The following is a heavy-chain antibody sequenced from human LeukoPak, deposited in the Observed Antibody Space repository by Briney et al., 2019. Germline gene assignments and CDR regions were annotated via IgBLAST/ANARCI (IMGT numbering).Heavy chain of an antibody. V-gene: IGHV1-18*01. CDR2: ISAYNGNT. Sequence: GASLKVSCKASGYTFTSYGISWVRQAPGQGLEWMGWISAYNGNTNYAQKLQGRVTMTTDTSTSTAYMELRRLRSDDPAVYYCARDDSSGYHTVDYWGQGTLVTVSS. J-gene: IGHJ4*02. D-gene: IGHD3-22*01. CDR3: ARDDSSGYHTVDY. CDR1: GYTFTSYG.